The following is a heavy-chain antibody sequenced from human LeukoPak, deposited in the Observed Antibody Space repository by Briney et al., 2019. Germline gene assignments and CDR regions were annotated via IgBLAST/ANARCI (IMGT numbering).Heavy chain of an antibody. CDR3: ARRSKGLRLGELSY. CDR1: GYTFTGYY. CDR2: INPNSGGT. Sequence: ASVKVSCKASGYTFTGYYMHWVRQAPGQGLEWMGWINPNSGGTNYAQKFQGRVTMTRDTSISTAYMELSRLRSDDTAVYYCARRSKGLRLGELSYWGQGTLVTVSS. D-gene: IGHD3-16*01. J-gene: IGHJ4*02. V-gene: IGHV1-2*02.